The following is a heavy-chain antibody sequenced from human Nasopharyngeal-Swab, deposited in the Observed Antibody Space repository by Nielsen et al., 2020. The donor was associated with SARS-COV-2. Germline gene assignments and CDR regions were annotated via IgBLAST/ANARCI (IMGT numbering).Heavy chain of an antibody. J-gene: IGHJ6*02. V-gene: IGHV4-31*03. D-gene: IGHD6-6*01. CDR3: ARDRSSSPNYYYYYYGMDV. Sequence: LRLSCTVSGGSISSGGYYWSWLRQHPGKGLEWIGYIYYSGSTYYNPSLKSRVTISVDTSKNQFSLKLSSVTAADTAVYYCARDRSSSPNYYYYYYGMDVWGQGTTVTVSS. CDR1: GGSISSGGYY. CDR2: IYYSGST.